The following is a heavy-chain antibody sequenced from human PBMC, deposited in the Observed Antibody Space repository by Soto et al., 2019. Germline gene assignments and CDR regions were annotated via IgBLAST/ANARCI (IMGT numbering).Heavy chain of an antibody. D-gene: IGHD6-19*01. CDR2: VSGSGGNT. V-gene: IGHV3-23*01. CDR1: GFTFSTYA. CDR3: AKGRAPSGWYPPHYYGMDV. J-gene: IGHJ6*02. Sequence: VQLLESGGGLLQPGGSLRLSCAASGFTFSTYAMTWVRQAPGKGPEWVSSVSGSGGNTLYADSVKGRFTISRDNSKNTLYLQMNSLRDVYTAVYYCAKGRAPSGWYPPHYYGMDVWGQGTTVIGSS.